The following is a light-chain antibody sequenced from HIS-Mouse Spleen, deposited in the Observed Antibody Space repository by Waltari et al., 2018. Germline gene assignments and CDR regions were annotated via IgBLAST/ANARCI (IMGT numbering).Light chain of an antibody. CDR2: EDS. Sequence: SYELTQPPSVSVSPGQTARITCSGDALPKKYAYWYPQKSGQAPVLVSYEDSKRPSGIPERFSGSSSGTMATLTSSGAQVEDEADYYCYSTDSSGNHRVFGGGTKLTVL. CDR3: YSTDSSGNHRV. V-gene: IGLV3-10*01. J-gene: IGLJ2*01. CDR1: ALPKKY.